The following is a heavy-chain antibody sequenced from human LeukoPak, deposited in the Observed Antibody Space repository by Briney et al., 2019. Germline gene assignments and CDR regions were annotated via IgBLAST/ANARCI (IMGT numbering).Heavy chain of an antibody. D-gene: IGHD6-19*01. Sequence: GGSLRLSCAASGFTFSSYAMSWVRQAPGKGLEWVSAISGSGGSTYYADSVKGRFTISRDNSKNTLYLQMNSLRAEDTAVYYCTRTSSGWYSYWGQGTLVTVSS. J-gene: IGHJ4*02. CDR3: TRTSSGWYSY. CDR2: ISGSGGST. V-gene: IGHV3-23*01. CDR1: GFTFSSYA.